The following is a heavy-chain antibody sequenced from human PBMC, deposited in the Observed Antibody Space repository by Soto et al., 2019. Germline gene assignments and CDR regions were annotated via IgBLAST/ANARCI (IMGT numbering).Heavy chain of an antibody. D-gene: IGHD2-21*02. V-gene: IGHV3-53*01. Sequence: EVQLVESGGGLIQPGGSLRLSCAASGFTVSGNYITWVRQAPGKGLEWVSVIFSGDNTYYSDSVKGRFTISRDNSKNTVYLQMTRLRGADTAVYFCATGLTLPVRPSFDAWGQGTLLTVSS. CDR2: IFSGDNT. J-gene: IGHJ5*02. CDR1: GFTVSGNY. CDR3: ATGLTLPVRPSFDA.